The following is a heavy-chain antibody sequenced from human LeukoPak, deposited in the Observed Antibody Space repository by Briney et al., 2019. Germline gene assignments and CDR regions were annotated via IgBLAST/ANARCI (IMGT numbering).Heavy chain of an antibody. D-gene: IGHD2-2*01. CDR3: ARAGYCSSTSCYHQPNNWFDP. CDR2: ISAYNGNT. J-gene: IGHJ5*02. V-gene: IGHV1-18*01. CDR1: GDTFTSYG. Sequence: ASVKVSCTASGDTFTSYGISWVRQAPGQGLEWMGWISAYNGNTNYAQKLQGRVTMTTDTSTSTAYMELRSLRSDDTAVYYCARAGYCSSTSCYHQPNNWFDPWGQGTLVTVSS.